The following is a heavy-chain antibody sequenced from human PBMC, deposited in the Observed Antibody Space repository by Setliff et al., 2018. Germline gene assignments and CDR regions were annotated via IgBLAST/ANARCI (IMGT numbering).Heavy chain of an antibody. CDR2: IYYTGIT. J-gene: IGHJ6*03. V-gene: IGHV4-39*01. D-gene: IGHD3-10*01. CDR1: GDSINTPTYH. CDR3: ARHKSNGSGSYPSLYMDV. Sequence: SETLSLTCTVSGDSINTPTYHWGWVRQPPGKGLEWIGLIYYTGITYYNPSLKSRVTISVDAPDNQFSVKLSSVTAADTAVYYCARHKSNGSGSYPSLYMDVWGKGIMVTVSS.